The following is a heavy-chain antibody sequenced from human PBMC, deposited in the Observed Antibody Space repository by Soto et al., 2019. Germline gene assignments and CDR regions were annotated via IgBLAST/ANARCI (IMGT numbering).Heavy chain of an antibody. CDR2: ISYDGSNK. CDR3: ASPGGYYGSGSFDY. CDR1: GFTFSSYA. D-gene: IGHD3-10*01. J-gene: IGHJ4*02. Sequence: QVQLVESGGGVVQPGRSLRLSCAASGFTFSSYAMHWVRRAPGKGLEWVAVISYDGSNKYYADSVKGRFTISRDNSKNTLYLQMNSLRAEDTAVYYCASPGGYYGSGSFDYWGQGTLVTVSS. V-gene: IGHV3-30-3*01.